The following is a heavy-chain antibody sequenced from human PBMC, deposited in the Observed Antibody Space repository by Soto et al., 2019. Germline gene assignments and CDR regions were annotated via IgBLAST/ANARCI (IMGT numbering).Heavy chain of an antibody. Sequence: SVKVSCKASGGTFSSYAISWVRQAPGQGLEWMGGIIPIFGTANYAQKFQGRVTITADESTSTAYMELSSLRSEDTAVYYCARGGDYGDAEDAFDIWGQGTMVTVSS. D-gene: IGHD4-17*01. J-gene: IGHJ3*02. CDR3: ARGGDYGDAEDAFDI. CDR1: GGTFSSYA. V-gene: IGHV1-69*13. CDR2: IIPIFGTA.